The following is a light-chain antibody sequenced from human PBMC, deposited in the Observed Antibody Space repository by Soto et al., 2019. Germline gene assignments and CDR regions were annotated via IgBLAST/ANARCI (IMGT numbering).Light chain of an antibody. CDR1: QSVSSY. Sequence: EIVLTQSPATLSLSPGERATRSCRASQSVSSYLAWYQQKPGQAPRLRIYDASNRATGIPARFSGSGSGTDFTLTISSLEPEDFAVYYCQQRSNWPPGSTFGPGTKVDIK. V-gene: IGKV3-11*01. J-gene: IGKJ3*01. CDR2: DAS. CDR3: QQRSNWPPGST.